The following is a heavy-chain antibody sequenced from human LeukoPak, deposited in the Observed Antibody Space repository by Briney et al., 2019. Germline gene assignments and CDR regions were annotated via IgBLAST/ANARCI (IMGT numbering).Heavy chain of an antibody. J-gene: IGHJ5*02. D-gene: IGHD3-10*01. CDR2: INSDGSST. V-gene: IGHV3-74*01. CDR1: GFTFSSYW. Sequence: PGGSLRLSCAASGFTFSSYWMHWVRQAPGKGLVWVSRINSDGSSTSYADSVKGRFTISRDNAKNTLYLQMSSLRAEDTAAYYCARVNTMVRGVILGPKNWFDPWGQGTLVTVSS. CDR3: ARVNTMVRGVILGPKNWFDP.